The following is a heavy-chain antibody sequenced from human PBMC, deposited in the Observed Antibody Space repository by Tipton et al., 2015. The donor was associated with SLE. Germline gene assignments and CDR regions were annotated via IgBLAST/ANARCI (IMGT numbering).Heavy chain of an antibody. V-gene: IGHV4-59*08. J-gene: IGHJ3*02. CDR3: ARQYYYDSSGYGGVDAFDI. Sequence: TLSLTCTVSGGSMSALQWRWIRKPPGKGLEWIGSFFYDGSTSNNPSLKSRVTISVDTSKNQFSLKLSSVTAADTAVYYCARQYYYDSSGYGGVDAFDIWGQGTMVTVSS. CDR1: GGSMSALQ. CDR2: FFYDGST. D-gene: IGHD3-22*01.